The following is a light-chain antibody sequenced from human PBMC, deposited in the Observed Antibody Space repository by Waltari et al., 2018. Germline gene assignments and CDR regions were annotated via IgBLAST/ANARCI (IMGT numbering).Light chain of an antibody. Sequence: EIVMTQSPATLSVSPGERATLSCRASQSVSSNLAWYQQKPGQAPRLLIYGASTRATDIPARFSGSGSGTEFTLTISSLQSEDFVVYYCQQYNDWLGTFGQGTKLEIK. CDR3: QQYNDWLGT. V-gene: IGKV3-15*01. CDR2: GAS. J-gene: IGKJ2*01. CDR1: QSVSSN.